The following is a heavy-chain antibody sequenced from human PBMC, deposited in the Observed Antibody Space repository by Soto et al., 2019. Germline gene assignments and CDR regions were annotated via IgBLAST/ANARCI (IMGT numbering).Heavy chain of an antibody. CDR3: AREGGNLNWVDP. D-gene: IGHD3-16*01. CDR2: ISSSSSTI. J-gene: IGHJ5*02. V-gene: IGHV3-48*02. Sequence: EVQLVESGGGLVQPGGSLRLSCAASGFTFSSYSMNWVRQAPGKGLEWVSYISSSSSTIYYADSVKGRFTISRDNSKNALCRQRNSRREEGTAVYDCAREGGNLNWVDPWGQGTLVTVSS. CDR1: GFTFSSYS.